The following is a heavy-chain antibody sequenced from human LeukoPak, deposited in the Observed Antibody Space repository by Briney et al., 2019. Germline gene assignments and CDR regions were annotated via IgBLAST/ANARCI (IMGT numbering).Heavy chain of an antibody. V-gene: IGHV4-31*03. J-gene: IGHJ6*02. CDR2: IYYSGST. D-gene: IGHD2-15*01. Sequence: SETLSLTCTVSGGSISSGGYYWSWIRQHPGKGLEWIGYIYYSGSTYYNPSLKSRVTISVDTSKNQFSLKLSPVTAADTAVYYCAGLRVARYYYGMDVWGQGTTVTVSS. CDR1: GGSISSGGYY. CDR3: AGLRVARYYYGMDV.